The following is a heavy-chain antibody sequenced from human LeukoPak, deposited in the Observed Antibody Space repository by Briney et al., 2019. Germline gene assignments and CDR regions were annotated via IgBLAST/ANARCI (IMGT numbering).Heavy chain of an antibody. J-gene: IGHJ3*02. CDR2: ISSSSSYI. Sequence: GGSLRLSCAASGFTFSSYSMNWVRQAPGKGLEWVSSISSSSSYIYYADSVKGRFTISRDNAKNSLYLQMNSLRAEVTAVYYCARPYSSGLDAFDIWGQGTMVTVSS. V-gene: IGHV3-21*01. D-gene: IGHD6-19*01. CDR1: GFTFSSYS. CDR3: ARPYSSGLDAFDI.